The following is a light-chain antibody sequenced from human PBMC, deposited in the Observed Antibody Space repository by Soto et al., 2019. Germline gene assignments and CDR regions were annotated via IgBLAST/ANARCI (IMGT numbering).Light chain of an antibody. CDR1: QSISSY. Sequence: DIQMTQSPSSLSASVGDRVTITCRASQSISSYLNWYQQKPGKAPMLLIYAASSLQSGVPSRFSGSGSGTDFSITISSLQPEDFATYYCQQRYSTPPWTFGQGTKVEIK. CDR2: AAS. V-gene: IGKV1-39*01. J-gene: IGKJ1*01. CDR3: QQRYSTPPWT.